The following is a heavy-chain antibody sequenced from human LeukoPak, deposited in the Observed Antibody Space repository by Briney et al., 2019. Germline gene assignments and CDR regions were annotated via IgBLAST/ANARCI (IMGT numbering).Heavy chain of an antibody. D-gene: IGHD1-26*01. CDR3: ARDPGLLGATVSDAFDI. CDR1: GGSISSYY. J-gene: IGHJ3*02. Sequence: PSETLSLTCTVSGGSISSYYWSWIRQPPGKGLEWIGNIYYSGSTNYNPSLKSRVTISVDTSKNQFSLKLSSVTAADTAVYYCARDPGLLGATVSDAFDIWGQGTMVTVSS. V-gene: IGHV4-59*01. CDR2: IYYSGST.